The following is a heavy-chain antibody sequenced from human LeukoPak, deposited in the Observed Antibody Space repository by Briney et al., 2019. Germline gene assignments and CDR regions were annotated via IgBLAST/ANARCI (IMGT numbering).Heavy chain of an antibody. Sequence: GGSLRLSCAASGFSFSVYGMHWVRQAPGKGLEWVAVIWYDGSNKYYADSVKGRFTISRDNSKNTLYLQMNSLRAEDTAVYYCARGGDIVVVPAAMSLDYWGQGTLVTVSS. V-gene: IGHV3-33*01. J-gene: IGHJ4*02. CDR3: ARGGDIVVVPAAMSLDY. CDR1: GFSFSVYG. D-gene: IGHD2-2*01. CDR2: IWYDGSNK.